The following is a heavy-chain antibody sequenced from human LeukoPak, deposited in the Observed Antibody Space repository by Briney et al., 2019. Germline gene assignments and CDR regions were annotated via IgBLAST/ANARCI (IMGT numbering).Heavy chain of an antibody. CDR3: ARGTYSGSYYDRWFDP. V-gene: IGHV1-2*02. CDR2: INPNSGGT. D-gene: IGHD1-26*01. J-gene: IGHJ5*02. CDR1: GYTFTGYY. Sequence: ASVKVSCKASGYTFTGYYMHWVRQAPGQGLEWMGWINPNSGGTNYAQKFQGRVTMTRDTSISTAYMEPSRLRSDDTAVYYCARGTYSGSYYDRWFDPWGQGTLVTVSS.